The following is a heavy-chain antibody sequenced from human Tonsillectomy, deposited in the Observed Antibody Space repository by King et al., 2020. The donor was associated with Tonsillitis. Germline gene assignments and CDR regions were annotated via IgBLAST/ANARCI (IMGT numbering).Heavy chain of an antibody. V-gene: IGHV4-59*01. CDR2: LYSSGST. CDR3: AGGGYSSSAY. Sequence: QLQESGPGLVKPSETLSLTCAVSGGSISSFYWSWIRQPPGKGLEWIGYLYSSGSTNYNASLKSRVTISVDTSKNPFSLRLSSVTAADTAVYYCAGGGYSSSAYWGQGTLVTVSS. CDR1: GGSISSFY. D-gene: IGHD6-6*01. J-gene: IGHJ4*02.